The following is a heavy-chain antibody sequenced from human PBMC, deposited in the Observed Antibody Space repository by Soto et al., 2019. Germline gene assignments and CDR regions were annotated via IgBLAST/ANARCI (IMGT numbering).Heavy chain of an antibody. CDR1: GYTFTNSD. CDR2: ISPYSGKP. D-gene: IGHD6-19*01. Sequence: QIQLVQSGAEVKKPGASVKVSCKTSGYTFTNSDIGWVRQAPGQGLEWMGWISPYSGKPNYAEKLQDRVTMTTDTSSRTAYMDMRCLRSDDTTMYYSVIFASSGWYTGGYWCEGALVTVSS. J-gene: IGHJ4*02. CDR3: VIFASSGWYTGGY. V-gene: IGHV1-18*01.